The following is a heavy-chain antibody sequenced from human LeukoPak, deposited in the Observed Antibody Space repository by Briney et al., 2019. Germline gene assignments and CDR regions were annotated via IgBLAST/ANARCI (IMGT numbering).Heavy chain of an antibody. J-gene: IGHJ4*02. CDR3: ARDPVRDGYPYSFDY. D-gene: IGHD5-24*01. CDR1: GSIFSSHG. CDR2: IWYDGSNK. Sequence: GGSLRLSCAASGSIFSSHGMHWVRQAPGKGLEWVAVIWYDGSNKYYADSVKGRFTISRDNSKNTLYLQMDSLRGEDTAVYYCARDPVRDGYPYSFDYWGQGTLVTVSS. V-gene: IGHV3-33*01.